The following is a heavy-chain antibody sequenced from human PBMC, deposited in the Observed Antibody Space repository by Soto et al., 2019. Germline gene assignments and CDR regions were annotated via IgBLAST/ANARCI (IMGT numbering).Heavy chain of an antibody. CDR2: ISYDGSNK. J-gene: IGHJ4*02. D-gene: IGHD5-12*01. CDR1: GFTFSIYA. V-gene: IGHV3-30-3*01. CDR3: ARGGDGYNWDYFDY. Sequence: SGGSLRLSCGASGFTFSIYAMHWVRQAPGKGLEWVAVISYDGSNKYYADSVKGRFTISRDNSKNTLYLQMNSLRAEDTAVYYCARGGDGYNWDYFDYWGQGTLVTVSS.